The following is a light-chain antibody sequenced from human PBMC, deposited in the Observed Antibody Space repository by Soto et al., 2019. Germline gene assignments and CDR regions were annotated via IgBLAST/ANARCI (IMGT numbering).Light chain of an antibody. CDR2: AAS. CDR1: QDISTW. J-gene: IGKJ2*01. V-gene: IGKV1-12*01. CDR3: QQADSLPPT. Sequence: DIQMTQSPSSVSASVGDRVTITCRASQDISTWLAWYQQKPGRAPKLLLYAASTLRSGVPSRFSGSGSGTDFTLTISSLQPEDFSTYYCQQADSLPPTFGQGTKLEIK.